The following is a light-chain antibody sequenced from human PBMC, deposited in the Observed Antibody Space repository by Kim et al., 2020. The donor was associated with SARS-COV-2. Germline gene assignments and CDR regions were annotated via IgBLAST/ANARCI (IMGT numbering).Light chain of an antibody. CDR1: QSVSSNS. V-gene: IGKV3-20*01. CDR2: GAS. Sequence: EIVVTQSPGTLSLSPGESATLSCRASQSVSSNSLAWYQQKPGQAPRLLIYGASSRATGIPDRFSGSGSGTDFTLTISRLEPEDFAVYYCQQYGRYWTFGQGTKVDIK. CDR3: QQYGRYWT. J-gene: IGKJ1*01.